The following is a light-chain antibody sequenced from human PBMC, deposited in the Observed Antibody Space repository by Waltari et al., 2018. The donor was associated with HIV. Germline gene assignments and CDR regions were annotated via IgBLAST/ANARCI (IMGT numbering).Light chain of an antibody. CDR3: QQYNSYPFT. CDR2: KAS. J-gene: IGKJ3*01. CDR1: QRIGSW. V-gene: IGKV1-5*03. Sequence: DIEMTQSPSTLSASVGDRVSITCRASQRIGSWLAWYQQKPGKAPKLLIHKASSLESGVPTRFSGSESGTEFTLTISSLQPNDFATYYCQQYNSYPFTFGPGTKVDFK.